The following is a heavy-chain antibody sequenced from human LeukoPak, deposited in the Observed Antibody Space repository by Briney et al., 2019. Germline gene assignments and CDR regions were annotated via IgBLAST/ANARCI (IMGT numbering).Heavy chain of an antibody. Sequence: PGGSLRLSCAASGFTFSSYAMRWVRQAPGKGLEWVSAICGSGGSTYYADSVKGRFTISRDNYKNTLYLQMNSLRAEDTAVYYCAREEYSSSLTFDYWGQGTLVTVSS. V-gene: IGHV3-23*01. D-gene: IGHD6-13*01. CDR2: ICGSGGST. CDR1: GFTFSSYA. J-gene: IGHJ4*02. CDR3: AREEYSSSLTFDY.